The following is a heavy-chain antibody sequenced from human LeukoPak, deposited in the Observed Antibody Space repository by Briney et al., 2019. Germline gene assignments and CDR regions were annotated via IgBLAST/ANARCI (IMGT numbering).Heavy chain of an antibody. CDR1: GYTFTMYD. CDR2: ISTSSGKT. J-gene: IGHJ4*02. V-gene: IGHV1-18*01. D-gene: IGHD5-18*01. Sequence: ASVKVSCKASGYTFTMYDITWVRQAPGQGLEWMGWISTSSGKTNYAQKVRGRVTMTTDTSTTTAYMELRSLRSDDTAVYYCVRGGYSSGYGYWGQGTPVTVSS. CDR3: VRGGYSSGYGY.